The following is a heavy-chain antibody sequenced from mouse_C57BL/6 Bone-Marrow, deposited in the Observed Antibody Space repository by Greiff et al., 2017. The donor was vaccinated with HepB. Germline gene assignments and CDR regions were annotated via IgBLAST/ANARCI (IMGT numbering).Heavy chain of an antibody. Sequence: EVKLMESVAELVRPGASVKLSCTASGFNIKNTYMHWVKQRPEQGLEWIGRIDPANGNTKYAPKFQGKATITADTSSNTAYLQLSSLTSEDTAIYYCARLSITTVVARGGYWGQGTTLTVSS. CDR1: GFNIKNTY. D-gene: IGHD1-1*01. J-gene: IGHJ2*01. V-gene: IGHV14-3*01. CDR2: IDPANGNT. CDR3: ARLSITTVVARGGY.